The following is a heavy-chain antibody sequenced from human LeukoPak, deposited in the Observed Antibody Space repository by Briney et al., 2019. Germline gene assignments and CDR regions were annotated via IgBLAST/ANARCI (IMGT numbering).Heavy chain of an antibody. CDR3: AKDPYKYQLPIYFDY. V-gene: IGHV3-23*01. D-gene: IGHD2-2*01. CDR1: GFTFSSYA. J-gene: IGHJ4*02. Sequence: PGGSLRLSCAASGFTFSSYAMSWVRQAPGKGLEWVSAISGSGGSTYYADSVKGRFTISRDNSKNTLYLQMNSLRAEDTAVYYCAKDPYKYQLPIYFDYWGQGTLVTVSS. CDR2: ISGSGGST.